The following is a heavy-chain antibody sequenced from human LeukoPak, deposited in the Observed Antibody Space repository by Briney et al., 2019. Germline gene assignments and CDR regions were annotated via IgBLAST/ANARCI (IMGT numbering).Heavy chain of an antibody. CDR2: ISGSGTST. CDR3: AKDASEMATCDY. Sequence: GGSLRLSCAASGFTFSSYAMSWVRQAPGKGPEWVSAISGSGTSTYYADSVKGRFTIYRDNSKNTLYLQMNSLRVEDTAVYYCAKDASEMATCDYWGQGTLVTVSS. CDR1: GFTFSSYA. V-gene: IGHV3-23*01. J-gene: IGHJ4*02. D-gene: IGHD5-24*01.